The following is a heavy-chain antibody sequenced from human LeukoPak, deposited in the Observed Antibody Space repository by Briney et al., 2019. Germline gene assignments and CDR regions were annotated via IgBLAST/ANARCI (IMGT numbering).Heavy chain of an antibody. CDR3: ARHGSAGRYDFDY. Sequence: SETLSLTCTVSGGSISSSSYYWGWIRQPPGKGLEWIGSIYYSGSTYYNPSLKSRVTISVDTSKNQFSLKLSSVTAADTAVYYCARHGSAGRYDFDYWGQGTLVTVSS. J-gene: IGHJ4*02. CDR2: IYYSGST. V-gene: IGHV4-39*01. D-gene: IGHD6-25*01. CDR1: GGSISSSSYY.